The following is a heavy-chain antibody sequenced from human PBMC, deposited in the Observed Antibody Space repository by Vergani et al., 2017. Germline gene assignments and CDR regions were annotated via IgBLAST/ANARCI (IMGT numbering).Heavy chain of an antibody. Sequence: QVQLQESGPGLVKPSETLPLTCTVSGDSVISTDYHWGWIRQPPGKGLGWIGSMDYSGSTSYNPSLESRISISFETPKNQFSLRLTSVTAADTAVYYCASKRGACRAAYCHSYDFWGPGTLVGVSS. CDR1: GDSVISTDYH. J-gene: IGHJ4*02. CDR3: ASKRGACRAAYCHSYDF. V-gene: IGHV4-39*01. D-gene: IGHD2-15*01. CDR2: MDYSGST.